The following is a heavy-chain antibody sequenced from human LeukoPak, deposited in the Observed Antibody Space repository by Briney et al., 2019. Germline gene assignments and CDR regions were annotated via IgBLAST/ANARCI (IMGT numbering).Heavy chain of an antibody. D-gene: IGHD6-13*01. J-gene: IGHJ4*02. Sequence: PSETLSLTCTVSGGSISSSSYYWGWIRQPPGKGPEWIGSIYYSGNTYYNPSLKSRVTISVDTSKNQFSLKLSSVTAADTAVYYCASYIATAGRRNLDYWGQGTLVTVSS. CDR1: GGSISSSSYY. V-gene: IGHV4-39*01. CDR2: IYYSGNT. CDR3: ASYIATAGRRNLDY.